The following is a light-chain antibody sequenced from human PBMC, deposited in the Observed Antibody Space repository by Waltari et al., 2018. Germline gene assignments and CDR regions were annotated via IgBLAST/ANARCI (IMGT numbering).Light chain of an antibody. J-gene: IGKJ2*01. CDR3: QQYNFYSYT. V-gene: IGKV1-5*03. Sequence: DIQMTQSPSTLSASVGDRVTITCRASQSISSRLAWYQQKPGKAPRLLIYKASSLESGVPSRFSGSESGTEFTLTISSLQPDDFATYYCQQYNFYSYTFGQGTKLEIK. CDR2: KAS. CDR1: QSISSR.